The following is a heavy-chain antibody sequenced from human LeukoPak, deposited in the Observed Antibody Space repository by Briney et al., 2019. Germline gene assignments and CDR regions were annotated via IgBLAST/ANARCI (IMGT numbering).Heavy chain of an antibody. D-gene: IGHD6-19*01. CDR3: ARGRVRGMAVAGLDY. J-gene: IGHJ4*02. Sequence: PSETLSLTCAVYGGSFSGYYWSWIRQPPGKGLEWIGESDHSGSTNYNPSLSSRVTISVDTSKNQFSLKLSSATAADTAVYYCARGRVRGMAVAGLDYWGQGTLVTVSS. V-gene: IGHV4-34*01. CDR1: GGSFSGYY. CDR2: SDHSGST.